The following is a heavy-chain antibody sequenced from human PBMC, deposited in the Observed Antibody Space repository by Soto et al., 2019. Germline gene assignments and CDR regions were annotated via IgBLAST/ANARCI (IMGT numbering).Heavy chain of an antibody. Sequence: QVQLVESGGGVVQPGRSLRLSGAASGFTFSSYGMHWVRQAPGKGLEWVPVISYDGSNKYYADSVKGRFTISRDNSKNTLYLQMNSLRAEDTAVYYCAKDRGWLTIYYYYGMDVWGQGTTVTVSS. CDR1: GFTFSSYG. V-gene: IGHV3-30*18. CDR2: ISYDGSNK. CDR3: AKDRGWLTIYYYYGMDV. J-gene: IGHJ6*02. D-gene: IGHD6-19*01.